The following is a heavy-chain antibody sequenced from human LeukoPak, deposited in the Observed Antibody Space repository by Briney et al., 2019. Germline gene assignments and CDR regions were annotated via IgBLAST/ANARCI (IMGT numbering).Heavy chain of an antibody. CDR2: IYSGGST. Sequence: PGGSLRLSCAASGFTVSSNYMSWVRQAPGKGLEWVSVIYSGGSTYYADSVKGRFTISRDNSKNTLYLQMNSLRAEDTAVYYCARDRPHMVRGGYDAFDIWGQGTMVTVSS. D-gene: IGHD3-10*01. CDR3: ARDRPHMVRGGYDAFDI. J-gene: IGHJ3*02. V-gene: IGHV3-66*01. CDR1: GFTVSSNY.